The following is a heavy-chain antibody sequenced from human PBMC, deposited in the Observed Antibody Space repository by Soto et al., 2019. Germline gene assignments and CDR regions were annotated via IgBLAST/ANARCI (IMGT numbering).Heavy chain of an antibody. J-gene: IGHJ4*02. V-gene: IGHV3-23*01. CDR1: GFTFSSYA. CDR3: AKSDSSGYPRGGFDY. CDR2: ISGSGGST. D-gene: IGHD3-22*01. Sequence: GGSLRLSCAASGFTFSSYAMSWVRQAPGKGLEWVSAISGSGGSTYYADSVKGRFTISRDNSKNTLYLQMNSLRAEDTAVYYFAKSDSSGYPRGGFDYWGQGTLVTVSS.